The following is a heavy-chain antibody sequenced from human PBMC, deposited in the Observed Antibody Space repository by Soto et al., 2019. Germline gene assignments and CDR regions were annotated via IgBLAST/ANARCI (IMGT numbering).Heavy chain of an antibody. V-gene: IGHV3-15*01. CDR1: GFTFSNAW. CDR2: IKSKTDGGTT. Sequence: PGGSLRLSCAASGFTFSNAWMSWVRQAPGKGLEWVGRIKSKTDGGTTDYAAPVKGRFTISRDDSKNTLYLQMNSLKTEDTAVYYCTTEVAAAGPVDYWGQGTLVTVSS. CDR3: TTEVAAAGPVDY. J-gene: IGHJ4*02. D-gene: IGHD6-13*01.